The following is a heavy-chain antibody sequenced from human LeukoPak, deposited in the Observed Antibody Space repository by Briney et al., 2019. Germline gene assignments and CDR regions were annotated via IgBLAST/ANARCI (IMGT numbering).Heavy chain of an antibody. CDR2: IYHSGST. J-gene: IGHJ4*02. CDR1: GYSISSGYY. V-gene: IGHV4-38-2*01. D-gene: IGHD7-27*01. CDR3: ARHRWGSGYYFDY. Sequence: TSETLSLTXAVSGYSISSGYYWGWIRKPPGKGLEWIGTIYHSGSTYYKPSLKRRVTISVDTSKNQFSLKLSSVTAADTAVYYCARHRWGSGYYFDYWGQGTLVTVSS.